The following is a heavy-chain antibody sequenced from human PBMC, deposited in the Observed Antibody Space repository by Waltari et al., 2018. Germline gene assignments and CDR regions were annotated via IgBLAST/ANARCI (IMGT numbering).Heavy chain of an antibody. CDR3: ATYRWLGY. D-gene: IGHD3-10*01. CDR2: INYDGSEK. CDR1: EFTFSTYW. Sequence: EVQLVESGGGVVQPGGSLRLTCEGSEFTFSTYWMTWVRQASGRGLEWVANINYDGSEKNYVDSVKGRFSISRDNARNSLYLQMNSLRAEDTAVYYCATYRWLGYWGQGTLVTVSS. V-gene: IGHV3-7*03. J-gene: IGHJ4*02.